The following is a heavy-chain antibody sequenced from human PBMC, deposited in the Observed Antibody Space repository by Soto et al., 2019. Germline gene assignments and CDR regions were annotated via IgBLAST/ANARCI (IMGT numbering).Heavy chain of an antibody. D-gene: IGHD6-19*01. V-gene: IGHV3-7*01. CDR3: ASDFSGWLYFDY. Sequence: GGSLRLSCAASGFTFSSYWMSWVRQAPGKGLEWVANIKQDGSEKYYVDSVKGRFTISRDNAKNSLYLQMNSLRVEDTAVYYCASDFSGWLYFDYWGQGTLVTVS. CDR2: IKQDGSEK. J-gene: IGHJ4*02. CDR1: GFTFSSYW.